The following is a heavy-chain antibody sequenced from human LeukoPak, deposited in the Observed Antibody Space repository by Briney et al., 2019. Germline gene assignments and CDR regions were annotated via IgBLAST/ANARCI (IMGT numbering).Heavy chain of an antibody. J-gene: IGHJ4*02. CDR3: AKDLDSSGY. D-gene: IGHD3-22*01. V-gene: IGHV3-30*02. Sequence: GGSLRLSCAASGFTFSGCGMHWVRQAPGKGLEWVSFIRYDGSNKFYAESVKGRFTISRDNSKNTLFLQMNSLGAEDTAIYYCAKDLDSSGYWGQGTLVTVSS. CDR2: IRYDGSNK. CDR1: GFTFSGCG.